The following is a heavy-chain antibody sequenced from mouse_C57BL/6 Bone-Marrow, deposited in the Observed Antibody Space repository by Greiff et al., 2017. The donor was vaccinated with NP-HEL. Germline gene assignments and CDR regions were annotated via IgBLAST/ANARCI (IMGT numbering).Heavy chain of an antibody. CDR3: ARLRNYGGYWYFDV. CDR2: IDPANGNT. D-gene: IGHD2-1*01. V-gene: IGHV14-3*01. Sequence: VHVKQSVAELVRPGASVKLSCTASGFNIKNTYMHWVKQRPEQGLEWIGRIDPANGNTKYAPKFQGKATITADTSSNTAYLQLSSLTSEDTAIYYCARLRNYGGYWYFDVWGTGTTVTVSS. J-gene: IGHJ1*03. CDR1: GFNIKNTY.